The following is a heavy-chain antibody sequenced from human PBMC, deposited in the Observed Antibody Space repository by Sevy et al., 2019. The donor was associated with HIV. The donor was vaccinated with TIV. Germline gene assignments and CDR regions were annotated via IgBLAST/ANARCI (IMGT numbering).Heavy chain of an antibody. CDR2: ISYDGSNK. J-gene: IGHJ2*01. CDR1: GFTFSSYG. CDR3: AKGARSGDWYFDL. Sequence: GGSLRLSCAASGFTFSSYGMHWVRQAPGKGLEWVAVISYDGSNKYYADSVKGRFNISRDNSKNTLYLQMNSLRAEDTAVYYCAKGARSGDWYFDLWGRGTLVTVSS. V-gene: IGHV3-30*18. D-gene: IGHD3-10*01.